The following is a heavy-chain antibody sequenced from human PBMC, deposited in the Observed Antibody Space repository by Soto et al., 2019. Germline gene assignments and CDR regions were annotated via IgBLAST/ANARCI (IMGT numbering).Heavy chain of an antibody. CDR2: IYHSGST. CDR1: GCSISSGGYS. Sequence: LSLTCAVSGCSISSGGYSWSWIRQPPGKGLEWIGYIYHSGSTYYNPSLKSRVTISVDRSKNQFSLKLSSVTAADTAVYYCARGSSHYYDSSGSTRDAFDIWGQGTMVT. J-gene: IGHJ3*02. D-gene: IGHD3-22*01. CDR3: ARGSSHYYDSSGSTRDAFDI. V-gene: IGHV4-30-2*01.